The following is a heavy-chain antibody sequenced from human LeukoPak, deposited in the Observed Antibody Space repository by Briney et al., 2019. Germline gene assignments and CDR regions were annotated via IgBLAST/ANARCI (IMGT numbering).Heavy chain of an antibody. V-gene: IGHV3-48*03. J-gene: IGHJ4*02. CDR3: AREGSTLGSSGSGSHYNFDY. CDR1: GFTFRTHE. Sequence: GGSLRLSCAASGFTFRTHEMHWVRQAPGKGPGWVSYISSSGTTIYYADSVRGRFTISRDNAKNSLYLQMNSLRAEDTAVYYCAREGSTLGSSGSGSHYNFDYWGQGTLVTVSS. CDR2: ISSSGTTI. D-gene: IGHD3-10*01.